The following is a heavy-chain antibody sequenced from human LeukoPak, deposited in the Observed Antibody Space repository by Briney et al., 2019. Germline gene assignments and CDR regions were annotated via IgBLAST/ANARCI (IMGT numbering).Heavy chain of an antibody. V-gene: IGHV3-7*01. CDR1: GFTFSSSW. J-gene: IGHJ4*02. CDR2: IKADGSEK. Sequence: PGGSLRLSCAASGFTFSSSWMIWVRQAPGKGLEWVANIKADGSEKHYVDSVKGRFSISRDNAKNSLYLQMNSLRAEDTAVYYCARDSSGRDRGQGTLVTVSS. D-gene: IGHD3-22*01. CDR3: ARDSSGRD.